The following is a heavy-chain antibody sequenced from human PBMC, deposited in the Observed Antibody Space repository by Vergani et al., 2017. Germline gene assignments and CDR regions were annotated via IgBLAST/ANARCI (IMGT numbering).Heavy chain of an antibody. CDR3: ARGVLDSKFRHNWFGP. CDR2: MNPKSGNT. D-gene: IGHD3/OR15-3a*01. J-gene: IGHJ5*02. V-gene: IGHV1-8*01. Sequence: QELLEPSGAEVRKPGASVKVSCKASGYNFTSFDINWVRLATGQGLEWMGWMNPKSGNTAYAAKFQGIITITRDSSTDTSYMEMKSLRSEDTAIYFCARGVLDSKFRHNWFGPWGQGTVVTVSS. CDR1: GYNFTSFD.